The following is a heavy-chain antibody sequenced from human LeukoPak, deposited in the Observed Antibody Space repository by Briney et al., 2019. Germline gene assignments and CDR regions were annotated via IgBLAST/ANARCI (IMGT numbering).Heavy chain of an antibody. V-gene: IGHV3-30*18. CDR2: ISYDGSNK. CDR1: GFTFSSYG. CDR3: AKSLWSGSYWACDY. D-gene: IGHD1-26*01. J-gene: IGHJ4*02. Sequence: GGSLRLSCAASGFTFSSYGMHWVRQAPGKGLEWVAVISYDGSNKYYADSVKGRFTISRDNSKNTLYLQMNSLRAEDTAVYYCAKSLWSGSYWACDYWGQGTLVTVSS.